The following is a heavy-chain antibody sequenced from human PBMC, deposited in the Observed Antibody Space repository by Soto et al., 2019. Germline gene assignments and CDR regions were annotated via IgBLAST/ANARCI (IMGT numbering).Heavy chain of an antibody. CDR2: ISYDGSNK. J-gene: IGHJ5*02. CDR3: AKDPRYSGSYGWFDP. Sequence: GGSLRLSCAASGFTFSSYGMHWVRQAPGKGLEWVAVISYDGSNKYYADSVKGRFTISRDNSKNTLYLQMNSLRAEDTAVYYCAKDPRYSGSYGWFDPWGQGTLVTVSS. V-gene: IGHV3-30*18. D-gene: IGHD1-26*01. CDR1: GFTFSSYG.